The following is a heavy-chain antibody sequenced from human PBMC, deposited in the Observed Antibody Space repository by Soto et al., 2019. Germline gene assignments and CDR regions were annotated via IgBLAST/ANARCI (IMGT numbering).Heavy chain of an antibody. V-gene: IGHV4-30-2*01. CDR1: GGSISSGGYS. CDR3: AGVPTL. J-gene: IGHJ4*02. Sequence: QLRLQESGSGPVKPSQTLSLTCAVSGGSISSGGYSWGWIRQPPGKALEWIGYIYHSGSTYYNPSLKRRVPISVDRSKNQFSLKLSSVTAADTAVYYCAGVPTLWGQGTLVTVSS. CDR2: IYHSGST. D-gene: IGHD2-15*01.